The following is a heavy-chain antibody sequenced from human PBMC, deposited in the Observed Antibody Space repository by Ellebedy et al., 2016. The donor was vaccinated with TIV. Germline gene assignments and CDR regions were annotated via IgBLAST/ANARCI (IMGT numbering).Heavy chain of an antibody. CDR2: IYSGGNT. Sequence: GESLNISCAASGFTANNNYMSWVRPAPGKGLEWVLVIYSGGNTYYADSVKGRFTLSRDNSKNTLYLQMNSLRAEDTAVYYCAGSPSTGYWGQGTLVTVSS. D-gene: IGHD4-17*01. V-gene: IGHV3-53*01. CDR1: GFTANNNY. J-gene: IGHJ4*02. CDR3: AGSPSTGY.